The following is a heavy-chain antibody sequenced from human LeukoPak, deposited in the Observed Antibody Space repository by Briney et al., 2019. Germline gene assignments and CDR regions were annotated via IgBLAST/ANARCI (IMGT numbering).Heavy chain of an antibody. V-gene: IGHV3-66*01. CDR3: ARDRHYYDSSAYYGY. D-gene: IGHD3-22*01. CDR1: GFTVSSNY. Sequence: PGGSLRLSCAASGFTVSSNYMSWVRQAPGKGLEWVSVIYSGGITYYADSVKGRVTMSRDDSKNTLFLQMNSLRAEDTAVYYCARDRHYYDSSAYYGYWGQGTLATVSS. CDR2: IYSGGIT. J-gene: IGHJ4*02.